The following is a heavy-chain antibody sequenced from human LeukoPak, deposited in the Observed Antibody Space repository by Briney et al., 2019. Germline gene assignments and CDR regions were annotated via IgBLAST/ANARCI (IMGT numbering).Heavy chain of an antibody. CDR1: GFTFSNYP. V-gene: IGHV3-64*01. D-gene: IGHD3-10*01. CDR2: FSSNGGST. Sequence: GGPLRLSCAASGFTFSNYPMHWFRQAPGRGLKYVSAFSSNGGSTYYANSVKGRFTISRDNSKNTLYLQMGSLRAEDMAVYYCARDYYGSGSYEGGSFDYWGQGTLVTVSS. CDR3: ARDYYGSGSYEGGSFDY. J-gene: IGHJ4*02.